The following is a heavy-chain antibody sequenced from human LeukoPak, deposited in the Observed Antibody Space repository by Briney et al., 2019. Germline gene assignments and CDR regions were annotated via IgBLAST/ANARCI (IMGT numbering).Heavy chain of an antibody. V-gene: IGHV4-59*08. D-gene: IGHD3-22*01. CDR3: ARVKGDSSGYVPFDY. J-gene: IGHJ4*02. CDR1: GGSISSYY. Sequence: PSKTLSLTCTVSGGSISSYYWSWIRQPPGKGLEWIGHIYYSGSTNYNPSLKSRVTISVDTSKNQFSLKLNSVTAADTAVYYCARVKGDSSGYVPFDYWGQGTLVAVSS. CDR2: IYYSGST.